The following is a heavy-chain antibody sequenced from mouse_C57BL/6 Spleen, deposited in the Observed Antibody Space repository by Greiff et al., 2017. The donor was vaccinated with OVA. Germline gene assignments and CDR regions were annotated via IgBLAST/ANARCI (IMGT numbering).Heavy chain of an antibody. CDR3: ARSYYGNLDY. CDR1: GFTFSDYG. J-gene: IGHJ2*01. Sequence: EVQVVESGGGLVKPGGSLKLSCAASGFTFSDYGMHWVRQAPEKGLEWVAYISSGSSTIYYADTVKGRFTISRDNAKNTLFLQMTSLRSEDTAMYYCARSYYGNLDYWGQGTTLTVSS. V-gene: IGHV5-17*01. CDR2: ISSGSSTI. D-gene: IGHD2-10*01.